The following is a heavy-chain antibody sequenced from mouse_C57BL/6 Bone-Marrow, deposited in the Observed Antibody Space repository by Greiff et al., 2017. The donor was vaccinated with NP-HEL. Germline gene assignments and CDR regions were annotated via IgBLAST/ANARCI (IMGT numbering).Heavy chain of an antibody. CDR2: IDPSDSYT. V-gene: IGHV1-69*01. J-gene: IGHJ3*01. CDR3: ARRGLYYYGRDWFAY. D-gene: IGHD1-1*01. Sequence: QVQLQQPGAELVMPGASVKLSCKASGYTFTSYWMRWVKQRPGQGLEWIGEIDPSDSYTNYNQKFKGKSTLTVDKSSSTAYMQLSSLTSEDSAVYYCARRGLYYYGRDWFAYWGQGTLVTVSA. CDR1: GYTFTSYW.